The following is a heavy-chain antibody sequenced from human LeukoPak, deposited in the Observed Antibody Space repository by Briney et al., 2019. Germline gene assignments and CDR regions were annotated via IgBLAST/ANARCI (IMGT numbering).Heavy chain of an antibody. CDR3: ASRLGDYYGSGYYFDY. V-gene: IGHV1-69*13. Sequence: SVKVSCKASGGTFSSYAISWVRQAPGQGLEWMGGIIPIFGTANYAQKFQGRVTITADESTSTAYMELSSLRSGDTAVYYCASRLGDYYGSGYYFDYWGQGTLVTVSS. CDR1: GGTFSSYA. J-gene: IGHJ4*02. D-gene: IGHD3-10*01. CDR2: IIPIFGTA.